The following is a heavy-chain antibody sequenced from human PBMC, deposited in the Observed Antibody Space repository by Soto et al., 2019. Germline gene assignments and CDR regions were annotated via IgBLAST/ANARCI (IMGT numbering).Heavy chain of an antibody. CDR2: IYYIGST. CDR1: GGSISSYY. V-gene: IGHV4-59*01. J-gene: IGHJ4*02. CDR3: ARRYGGNFDY. D-gene: IGHD1-26*01. Sequence: SETLSLTCTVSGGSISSYYWSWIRQPPGKGLEWIGYIYYIGSTNYNPSLKSRVSISVDTSKNQFSLKLSSVTAADTAVYYCARRYGGNFDYWGQGTLVTVSS.